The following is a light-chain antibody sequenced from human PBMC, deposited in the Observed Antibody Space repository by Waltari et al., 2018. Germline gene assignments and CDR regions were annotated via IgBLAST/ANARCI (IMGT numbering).Light chain of an antibody. J-gene: IGKJ1*01. CDR3: QQYSSYRA. CDR2: KAS. Sequence: DIQMTQSPSTLSASVGDRVTITCRASQSISSWLAWYQQKPGKAPNLLHYKASTLESGVPSRFSASGSGTEFTLTISSLQPEDFATYHCQQYSSYRAFGQGTTVEIK. V-gene: IGKV1-5*03. CDR1: QSISSW.